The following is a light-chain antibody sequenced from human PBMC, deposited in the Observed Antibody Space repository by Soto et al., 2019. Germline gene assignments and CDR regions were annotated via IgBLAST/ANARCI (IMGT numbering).Light chain of an antibody. V-gene: IGLV2-14*01. Sequence: QSALTQPASVSGSPGQSITISCTGTSSDVGGYNYVSWYQQHPGKAPKLMIYDVSNRPSGVSNRFSGSKPGNTASLTISGLQAEDEADYYCSSYTSSSTLGYVFGTGTKLTVL. CDR3: SSYTSSSTLGYV. J-gene: IGLJ1*01. CDR1: SSDVGGYNY. CDR2: DVS.